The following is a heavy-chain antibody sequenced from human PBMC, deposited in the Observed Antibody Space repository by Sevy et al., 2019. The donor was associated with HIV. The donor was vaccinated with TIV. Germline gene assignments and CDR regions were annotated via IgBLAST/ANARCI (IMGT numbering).Heavy chain of an antibody. J-gene: IGHJ6*02. CDR1: GFTFSGYA. Sequence: GGSLRLSCAVSGFTFSGYAMNWVRQAPGKGLEWVSAISGKGRSTHYADSVEGRFTISRDNSKNTLYLQMNSLRAEDMAVYYCAKTINSGGGVVPAANYYYYGMDVWGQGTTVTVSS. D-gene: IGHD2-2*01. CDR3: AKTINSGGGVVPAANYYYYGMDV. V-gene: IGHV3-23*01. CDR2: ISGKGRST.